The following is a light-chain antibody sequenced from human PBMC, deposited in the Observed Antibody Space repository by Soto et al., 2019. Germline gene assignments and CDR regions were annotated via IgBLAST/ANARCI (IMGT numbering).Light chain of an antibody. V-gene: IGLV2-8*01. CDR3: TSNAGTNTVV. CDR1: SNDIGGYNS. J-gene: IGLJ2*01. Sequence: QSALTQPPSASGSPGQSVTISCTGTSNDIGGYNSVSWYQQHPGKAPKLMISDVSKRPSGVPDRFSGSKSGNTASLTVSGLQADDEADYYCTSNAGTNTVVFGGGTKLTVL. CDR2: DVS.